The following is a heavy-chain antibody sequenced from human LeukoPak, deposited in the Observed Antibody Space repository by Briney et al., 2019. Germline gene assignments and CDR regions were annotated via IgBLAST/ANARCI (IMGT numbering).Heavy chain of an antibody. V-gene: IGHV3-48*03. D-gene: IGHD1-26*01. CDR1: GFTFSSYE. J-gene: IGHJ4*02. Sequence: GGSLRLSCAASGFTFSSYEMNWVRQAPGKGLEWVSYITSSGSSIYYADSVKGRFTVSRDNTKNSLYLQLNSLRAEDTAVYYCAREVVGATSEFDYWGQGTLVTVSS. CDR3: AREVVGATSEFDY. CDR2: ITSSGSSI.